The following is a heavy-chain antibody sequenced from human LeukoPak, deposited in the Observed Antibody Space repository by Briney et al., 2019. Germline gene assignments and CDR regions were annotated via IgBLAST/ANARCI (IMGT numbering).Heavy chain of an antibody. CDR2: IYYSGST. V-gene: IGHV4-39*01. J-gene: IGHJ4*02. CDR3: ARFNCSGGKCYLVRY. Sequence: PSETLSLTCTVSGGSISSSSYYWGWIRQPPGKGLEWIGSIYYSGSTYYNPSLKSRVTISVDTSKNQFSLKLTSVTAADTAVYYCARFNCSGGKCYLVRYWGQGSLVTVSS. D-gene: IGHD2-15*01. CDR1: GGSISSSSYY.